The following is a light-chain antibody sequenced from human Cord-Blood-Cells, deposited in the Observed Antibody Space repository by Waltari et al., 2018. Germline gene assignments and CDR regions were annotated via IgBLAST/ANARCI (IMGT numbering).Light chain of an antibody. J-gene: IGLJ2*01. Sequence: QSALTQTASVSGSPGQSITISCTGTSSDVGGYNYVSWYQQHPGKAPKLMIYDVSNRPSGVSNRFARAKSGNTASLTISGLQAEDEADYYCSAYTSSSTLVVFGGGTKLTVL. V-gene: IGLV2-14*01. CDR1: SSDVGGYNY. CDR3: SAYTSSSTLVV. CDR2: DVS.